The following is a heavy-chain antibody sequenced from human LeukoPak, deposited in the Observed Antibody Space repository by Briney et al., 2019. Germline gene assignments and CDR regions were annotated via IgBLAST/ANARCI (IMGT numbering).Heavy chain of an antibody. J-gene: IGHJ6*03. CDR1: GYTFTSYY. CDR3: ARDSIAAAGTLLTYYYYYYMDV. D-gene: IGHD6-13*01. Sequence: ASVKVSCKASGYTFTSYYMHWVRQAPGQGLEWMGIINPSGGSTSYAQKFQGRVTMTRDMSTSTVYMELSSLRSEDTAVYYCARDSIAAAGTLLTYYYYYYMDVWGKGTTVTVSS. CDR2: INPSGGST. V-gene: IGHV1-46*01.